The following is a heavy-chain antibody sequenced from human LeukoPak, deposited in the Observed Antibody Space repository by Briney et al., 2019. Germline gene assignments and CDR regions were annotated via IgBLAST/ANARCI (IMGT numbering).Heavy chain of an antibody. J-gene: IGHJ4*02. CDR3: ARGQDRGYSYGSFDY. CDR1: GYTFTSYG. V-gene: IGHV1-18*01. Sequence: GASVKVSCKASGYTFTSYGISWVRQAPGQGLEWIGWISAYNGNTNYAQKFQGRVTITRDTSASTAYMELSSLRSEDTAVYYCARGQDRGYSYGSFDYWGQGTLVTVSS. CDR2: ISAYNGNT. D-gene: IGHD5-18*01.